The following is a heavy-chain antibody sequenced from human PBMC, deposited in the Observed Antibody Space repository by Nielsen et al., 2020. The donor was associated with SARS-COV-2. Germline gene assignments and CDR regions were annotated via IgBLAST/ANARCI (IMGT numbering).Heavy chain of an antibody. Sequence: GESLKISCAASGFTFSDYYMSWIRQAPGKGLEWVSYISSSSSYTNYADSVKGRFTISRDNAKNSLYLQMNSLRAEDTAVYYCARRGSYCGSTSCYRGDYFDYWGQGTLVTVSS. D-gene: IGHD2-2*02. CDR3: ARRGSYCGSTSCYRGDYFDY. CDR2: ISSSSSYT. V-gene: IGHV3-11*06. J-gene: IGHJ4*02. CDR1: GFTFSDYY.